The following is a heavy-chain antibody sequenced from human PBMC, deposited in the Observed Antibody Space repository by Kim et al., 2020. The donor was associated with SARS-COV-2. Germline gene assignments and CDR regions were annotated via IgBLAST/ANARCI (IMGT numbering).Heavy chain of an antibody. V-gene: IGHV3-23*01. Sequence: GGSLRLSCAASGFTFSARAMSWVRQAPGKGLEWISDISGSGGSTNYADSVKGRFTISRDNSKNTLYLQMNSLRVEDTAVYYCAIMVTYSYGHNYYYGVDMWGQGTTVTVSS. J-gene: IGHJ6*02. CDR2: ISGSGGST. CDR3: AIMVTYSYGHNYYYGVDM. D-gene: IGHD5-18*01. CDR1: GFTFSARA.